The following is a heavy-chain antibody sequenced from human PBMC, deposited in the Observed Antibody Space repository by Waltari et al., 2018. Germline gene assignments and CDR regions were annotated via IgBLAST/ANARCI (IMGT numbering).Heavy chain of an antibody. CDR3: ARLAPKTYRSPVPGRDYYYGLDV. V-gene: IGHV3-74*01. J-gene: IGHJ6*02. CDR2: INGDGSTS. CDR1: GFTYSNHW. D-gene: IGHD6-13*01. Sequence: EEQLVESGGGLVQPGDSLRLSCAASGFTYSNHWMHWVRQAPGQGLVWVSHINGDGSTSNYADSVKGRFTISRDNTKKTLYLQMKRLRVEDTAVYYCARLAPKTYRSPVPGRDYYYGLDVWGQGTTVTVSS.